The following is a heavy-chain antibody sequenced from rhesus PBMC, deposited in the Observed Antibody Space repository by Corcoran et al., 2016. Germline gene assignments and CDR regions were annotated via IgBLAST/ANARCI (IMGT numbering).Heavy chain of an antibody. J-gene: IGHJ4*01. CDR1: GFTFSSYG. CDR2: ISNGGGST. V-gene: IGHV3S5*01. D-gene: IGHD6-37*01. CDR3: AKVAGWQGADY. Sequence: EVQLVESGGGLVQPGGSLRLSCAASGFTFSSYGMSWVQKAPGKGREWVAYISNGGGSTYDAESVKGRFTISRDNSKNTLSLQMDSLRAEDTAVYYCAKVAGWQGADYWAQGVLVTVSS.